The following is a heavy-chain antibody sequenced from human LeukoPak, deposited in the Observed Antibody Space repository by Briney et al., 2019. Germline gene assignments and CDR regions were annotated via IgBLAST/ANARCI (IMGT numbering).Heavy chain of an antibody. Sequence: GGSLRLSCAASGFTFSNYGMQWVRQAPGKGLEWVAVISHDGSTKFYADSVKGRFSISRDNSKNTLDLQMNSLRVEDTAVYYCARVRVGATTGDTFDIWGQGTMVAVAS. J-gene: IGHJ3*02. D-gene: IGHD1-26*01. CDR3: ARVRVGATTGDTFDI. CDR1: GFTFSNYG. CDR2: ISHDGSTK. V-gene: IGHV3-30*03.